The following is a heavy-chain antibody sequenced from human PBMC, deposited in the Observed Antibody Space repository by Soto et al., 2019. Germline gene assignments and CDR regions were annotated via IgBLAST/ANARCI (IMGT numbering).Heavy chain of an antibody. J-gene: IGHJ4*02. CDR3: ASIRGYSGYDARNFDY. CDR1: GGSFSGYC. CDR2: INHSGST. V-gene: IGHV4-34*01. D-gene: IGHD5-12*01. Sequence: PSETLSLTCAVYGGSFSGYCWSWIRQPPGKGLEWIGEINHSGSTNYNPSLKSRVTISVDTSKNQFSLKLSSVTAADTAVYYCASIRGYSGYDARNFDYWGQGTLVTVSS.